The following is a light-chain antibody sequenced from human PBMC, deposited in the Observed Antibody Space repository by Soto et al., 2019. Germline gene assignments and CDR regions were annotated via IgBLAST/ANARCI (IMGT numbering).Light chain of an antibody. Sequence: EIAMTQSPATLSVSPGERSTLSCRASQSISTELAWYQQIPGQPPRLLIYSASTKATGVPARFTGSGSGSTFTLTIIGLQSADFAIYYCRLGHSWPMTLGQGTRLE. CDR3: RLGHSWPMT. J-gene: IGKJ2*01. V-gene: IGKV3-15*01. CDR1: QSISTE. CDR2: SAS.